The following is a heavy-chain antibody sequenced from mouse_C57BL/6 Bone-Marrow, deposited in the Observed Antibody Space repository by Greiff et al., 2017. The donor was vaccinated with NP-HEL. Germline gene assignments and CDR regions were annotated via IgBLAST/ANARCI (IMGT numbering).Heavy chain of an antibody. Sequence: QVQLQQSGAELVKPGASVKISCKASGYAFSSYWMNWVKQRPGKGLEWIGQIYPGDGDTNYTGKFKGKATLPADKSSRTAYMQLSSLTSENSAVYFCARDCGSSYYFYYWGQGTTLTVSS. CDR2: IYPGDGDT. V-gene: IGHV1-80*01. CDR3: ARDCGSSYYFYY. D-gene: IGHD1-1*01. J-gene: IGHJ2*01. CDR1: GYAFSSYW.